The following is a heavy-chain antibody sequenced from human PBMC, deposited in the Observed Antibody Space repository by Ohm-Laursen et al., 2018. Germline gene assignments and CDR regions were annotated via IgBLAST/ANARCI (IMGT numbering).Heavy chain of an antibody. CDR3: ARTPAGINYFFGMDV. CDR2: IGPSGAST. J-gene: IGHJ6*02. Sequence: SLRLSCAAPGFTFSDYYMSWVRQAPGKGLEWVSTIGPSGASTYYADSVKGRFTISRDNSKNTFYLQMNSLRAEDTAVFYCARTPAGINYFFGMDVWGQGTTVTVSS. D-gene: IGHD2-2*01. V-gene: IGHV3-23*01. CDR1: GFTFSDYY.